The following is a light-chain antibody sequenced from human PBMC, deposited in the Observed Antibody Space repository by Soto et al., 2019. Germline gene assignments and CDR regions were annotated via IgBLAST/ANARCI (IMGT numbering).Light chain of an antibody. J-gene: IGKJ2*01. CDR2: DAS. CDR3: QQRSNWPRRT. V-gene: IGKV3-11*01. Sequence: EIVLTQSPATLSLPPGERATLSCRASQSVSSYLAWYQQKPGQAPRLLIYDASNRATGIPARFSGSGSGTDFTLTISSLEPEDFAVYYCQQRSNWPRRTFGQGTKLEIK. CDR1: QSVSSY.